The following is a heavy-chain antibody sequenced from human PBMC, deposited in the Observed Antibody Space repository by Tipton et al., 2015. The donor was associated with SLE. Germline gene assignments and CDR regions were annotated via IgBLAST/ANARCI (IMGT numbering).Heavy chain of an antibody. CDR2: IWYDGSNK. V-gene: IGHV3-33*01. Sequence: SLRLSCAASGFTFSTYGMHWVRQAPGMGLEWVAVIWYDGSNKYYADSVKGRFTISRDKSKKPLYLQMNSLRAEDTAVYYCARGLFGYYYYMDVWGKGTTVTVSS. CDR3: ARGLFGYYYYMDV. CDR1: GFTFSTYG. J-gene: IGHJ6*03. D-gene: IGHD3-16*01.